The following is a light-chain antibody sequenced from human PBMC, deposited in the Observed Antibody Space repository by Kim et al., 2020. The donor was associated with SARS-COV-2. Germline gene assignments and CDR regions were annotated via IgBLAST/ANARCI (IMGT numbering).Light chain of an antibody. CDR1: SSDFVVYNL. J-gene: IGLJ2*01. CDR2: DVS. V-gene: IGLV2-14*03. CDR3: SSYTSSSTLV. Sequence: RSFAPSFNGTSSDFVVYNLFPWSQQHPGKPPKLRIYDVSNRPSGVSNRFSGSKSGNTASLTISGLQAEYESDYYCSSYTSSSTLVFGGGTQLTVL.